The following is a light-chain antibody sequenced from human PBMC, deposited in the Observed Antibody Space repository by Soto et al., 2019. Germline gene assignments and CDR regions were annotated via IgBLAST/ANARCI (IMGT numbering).Light chain of an antibody. CDR3: QQYGSSVTWT. Sequence: EVVLTQSPGTVSLSPGERATLSCRASQSVTSNYLAWYQQKPGQAPRLLIYAASSRATGIPDRFSGSGSGTDLTLSISRLEPDDFAVYYCQQYGSSVTWTFGQGTKVEIK. CDR2: AAS. J-gene: IGKJ1*01. CDR1: QSVTSNY. V-gene: IGKV3-20*01.